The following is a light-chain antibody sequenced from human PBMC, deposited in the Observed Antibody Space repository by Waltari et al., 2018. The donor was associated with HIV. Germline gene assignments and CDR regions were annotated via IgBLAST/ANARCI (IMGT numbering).Light chain of an antibody. CDR3: QSYDSSLTVVI. V-gene: IGLV1-40*01. CDR1: SSNIGAGYD. Sequence: QSVLTQPPSVSGAPGQRVTISCTGSSSNIGAGYDVHWYQQVPGTAPKLLIFANSNRPSGVPDRFSGPKSAPSASLAITGLQAEDEADYYCQSYDSSLTVVIFGGGTKLTVL. CDR2: ANS. J-gene: IGLJ2*01.